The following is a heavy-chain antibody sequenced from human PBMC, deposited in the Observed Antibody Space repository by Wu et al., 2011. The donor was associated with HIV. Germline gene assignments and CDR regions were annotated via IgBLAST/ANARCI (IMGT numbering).Heavy chain of an antibody. CDR3: ARGPPLTDTFDWLLGGGYVDY. CDR1: GYTFTGYY. D-gene: IGHD3-9*01. CDR2: INPKSGVT. Sequence: QVQLVQSGAEVKKPGASVQVSCKASGYTFTGYYIHWVRQAPGQGLEWMGWINPKSGVTNYAQKFQGRVTKTRDTSISTVYMELSRLRSDDTALYYCARGPPLTDTFDWLLGGGYVDYWGQGTRGHRSP. J-gene: IGHJ4*02. V-gene: IGHV1-2*02.